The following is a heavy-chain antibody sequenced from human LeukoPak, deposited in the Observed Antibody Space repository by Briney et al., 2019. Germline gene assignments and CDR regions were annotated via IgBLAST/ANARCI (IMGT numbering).Heavy chain of an antibody. CDR1: GFTFDDYG. Sequence: GGSLRLSCAASGFTFDDYGMSWVRQAPGKGLEWVSGINWNGGSTGYADSVKGRFTISRDNAKNSLYLQMNSLRAEDTALYYCAREVFTGDSSSWLVEYCYYMDVWGKGTTVTVSS. V-gene: IGHV3-20*04. CDR3: AREVFTGDSSSWLVEYCYYMDV. D-gene: IGHD6-13*01. J-gene: IGHJ6*03. CDR2: INWNGGST.